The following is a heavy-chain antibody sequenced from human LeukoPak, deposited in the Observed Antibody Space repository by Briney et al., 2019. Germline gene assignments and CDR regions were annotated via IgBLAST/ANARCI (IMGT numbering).Heavy chain of an antibody. V-gene: IGHV3-33*01. CDR3: AREGPYYYGSGSYYEY. CDR2: IWYDGSNK. D-gene: IGHD3-10*01. Sequence: GGSLRLSCAASGFTFSNYDVHWVRQAPGKGLEWVAVIWYDGSNKYYVDSVKGRFTISRDISKNTLYLQMNSLSAEDTAVYYCAREGPYYYGSGSYYEYWGQGTLVTVSS. J-gene: IGHJ4*01. CDR1: GFTFSNYD.